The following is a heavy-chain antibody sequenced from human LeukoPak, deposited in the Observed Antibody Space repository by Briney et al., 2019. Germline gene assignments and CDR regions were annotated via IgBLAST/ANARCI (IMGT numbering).Heavy chain of an antibody. CDR1: GGTFSSYA. Sequence: SVKVSCKASGGTFSSYAISWVRQAPGQGLEWMGRIIPILGIANYAQKFQGRVTITADKSTSTAYMELSSLRSEDTAVYYCARAWDSYDFWSGFDYWGQGTLVTVSS. J-gene: IGHJ4*02. CDR3: ARAWDSYDFWSGFDY. D-gene: IGHD3-3*01. CDR2: IIPILGIA. V-gene: IGHV1-69*04.